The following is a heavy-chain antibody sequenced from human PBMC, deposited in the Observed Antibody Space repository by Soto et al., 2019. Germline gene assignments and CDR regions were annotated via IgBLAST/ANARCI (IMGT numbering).Heavy chain of an antibody. CDR3: ASDPSYDFWSGYRPYYFDY. J-gene: IGHJ4*02. V-gene: IGHV1-69*02. Sequence: ASVKVSCKASGGTFSSYTISWVRQAPGQGLEWMGRIIPILGIANYAQKFQGRVTITADKSTSTAYMELSSLRVEDTAVYYCASDPSYDFWSGYRPYYFDYWGQGTLVTVSS. D-gene: IGHD3-3*01. CDR1: GGTFSSYT. CDR2: IIPILGIA.